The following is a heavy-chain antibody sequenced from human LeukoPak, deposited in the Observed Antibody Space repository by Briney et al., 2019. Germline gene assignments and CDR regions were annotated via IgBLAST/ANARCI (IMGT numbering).Heavy chain of an antibody. D-gene: IGHD5-18*01. V-gene: IGHV4-34*01. J-gene: IGHJ5*02. Sequence: SETLSLTCAVYGGSFSGYYWSWIRQPPGKGLGWIGEIDHSGSTNYNPSLKSRVTISVDTSKNQFSLKLSSVTAADTAVYYCARAYRRNTAMAPNLGAWGQGTLVTVSS. CDR1: GGSFSGYY. CDR3: ARAYRRNTAMAPNLGA. CDR2: IDHSGST.